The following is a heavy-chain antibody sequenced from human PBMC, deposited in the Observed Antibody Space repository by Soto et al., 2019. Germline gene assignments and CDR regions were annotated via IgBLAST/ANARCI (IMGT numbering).Heavy chain of an antibody. V-gene: IGHV4-59*01. Sequence: SETLSLTCTVSGVSISSYYWSWIRQPPGKGLEWIGYIYYSGSTNYNPSLKSRVTISVDTSKNQFSLKLSSVTAADTAVYYCARHIIPVGGVNYSVAVGGKGPTIT. CDR1: GVSISSYY. D-gene: IGHD3-16*01. CDR3: ARHIIPVGGVNYSVAV. CDR2: IYYSGST. J-gene: IGHJ6*03.